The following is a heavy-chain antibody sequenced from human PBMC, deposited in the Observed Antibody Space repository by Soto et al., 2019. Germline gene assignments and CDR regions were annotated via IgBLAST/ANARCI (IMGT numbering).Heavy chain of an antibody. CDR2: ISWNSGSI. D-gene: IGHD3-22*01. J-gene: IGHJ4*02. CDR1: GFTFDDYA. Sequence: GGSLRLSCAASGFTFDDYAMHWVRQAPGKGLEWVSGISWNSGSIGYADSVKGRFTISRDNAKNSLYLQMNSLRAEDTALYYCAKDHYYDSSGTGSLQLQAFDYWGQGTLVTVSS. V-gene: IGHV3-9*01. CDR3: AKDHYYDSSGTGSLQLQAFDY.